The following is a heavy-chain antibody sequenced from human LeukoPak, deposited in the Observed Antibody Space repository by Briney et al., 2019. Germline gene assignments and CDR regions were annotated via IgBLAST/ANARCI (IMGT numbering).Heavy chain of an antibody. CDR2: IIPIFGTA. V-gene: IGHV1-69*01. CDR1: GGTFSSYA. Sequence: SVKVSCKASGGTFSSYAISWVRQAPGRGLEWMGGIIPIFGTANYAQKFQGRVTITADESTSTAYMELSSLRSEDTAVYYCARGYALRFLEWLFPLDYWGQGTLVTVSS. D-gene: IGHD3-3*01. CDR3: ARGYALRFLEWLFPLDY. J-gene: IGHJ4*02.